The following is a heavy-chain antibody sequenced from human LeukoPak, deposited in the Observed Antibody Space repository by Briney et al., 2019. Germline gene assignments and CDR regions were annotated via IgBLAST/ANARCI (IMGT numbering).Heavy chain of an antibody. CDR3: ARARGYSYGYGKSRYYFDY. J-gene: IGHJ4*02. CDR2: INHGGST. D-gene: IGHD5-18*01. Sequence: PSETLSLTCAVYGGSFSGYYWSWIRQPPGKGLEWIGEINHGGSTNYNPSLKSRVTISVDTSKNQFSLKLSSVTAADTAVYYCARARGYSYGYGKSRYYFDYWGQGTLVTVSS. CDR1: GGSFSGYY. V-gene: IGHV4-34*01.